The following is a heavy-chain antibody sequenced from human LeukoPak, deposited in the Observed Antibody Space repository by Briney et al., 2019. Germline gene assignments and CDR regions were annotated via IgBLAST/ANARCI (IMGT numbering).Heavy chain of an antibody. D-gene: IGHD3-10*01. V-gene: IGHV3-30*18. J-gene: IGHJ4*02. CDR2: ISTEGNYK. CDR3: AKGGHYLFDY. Sequence: GRSLRLSCEGSGFTFSRHGMHWVRQAPGNGLEWVAVISTEGNYKYYGDSVKGRFAISRDNFKNTTYLQMNFLRPEDTAVYFCAKGGHYLFDYWGQGALVTVSS. CDR1: GFTFSRHG.